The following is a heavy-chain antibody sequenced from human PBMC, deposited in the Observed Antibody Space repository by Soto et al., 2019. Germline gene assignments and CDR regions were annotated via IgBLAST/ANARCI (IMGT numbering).Heavy chain of an antibody. CDR2: IYYSGST. CDR3: ARGYYYDSTYFDY. Sequence: NPSETLSLTCTVSGGSISSGGYYWSWIRQHPGKGLEWIGYIYYSGSTYYNPSLKSRVTISVGTSKNQFSLKLSSVTAADTAVYYCARGYYYDSTYFDYWGQGTLVTVSS. D-gene: IGHD3-22*01. CDR1: GGSISSGGYY. J-gene: IGHJ4*02. V-gene: IGHV4-31*03.